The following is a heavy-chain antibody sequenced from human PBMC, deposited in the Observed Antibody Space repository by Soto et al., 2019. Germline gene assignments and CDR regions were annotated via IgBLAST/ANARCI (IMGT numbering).Heavy chain of an antibody. V-gene: IGHV3-21*01. J-gene: IGHJ4*02. Sequence: GGSLRLACAASGFTFSRYPMTWVRQAPGKGLEWVSSISSGSSYIYYKDSVKGRFTISRDNAEKSLFLQMNSLRAEDTAVYYCARSDYYDSNAKGVYFDDFGQGT. D-gene: IGHD3-22*01. CDR3: ARSDYYDSNAKGVYFDD. CDR1: GFTFSRYP. CDR2: ISSGSSYI.